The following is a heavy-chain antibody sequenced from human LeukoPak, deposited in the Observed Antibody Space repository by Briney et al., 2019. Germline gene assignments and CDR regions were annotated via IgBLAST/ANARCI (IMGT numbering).Heavy chain of an antibody. Sequence: SETLSLTCTVSGGSLSSYYWSWIRQPAGKGLEWIGRIYTSGSTNYNPSLKSRVTMSVDTSKNQFSLKLSSVTAADTAVYYCAREAAYYDFWSGYYWSDYYYYYMDVWGKGTTVTVSS. CDR1: GGSLSSYY. D-gene: IGHD3-3*01. CDR2: IYTSGST. CDR3: AREAAYYDFWSGYYWSDYYYYYMDV. V-gene: IGHV4-4*07. J-gene: IGHJ6*03.